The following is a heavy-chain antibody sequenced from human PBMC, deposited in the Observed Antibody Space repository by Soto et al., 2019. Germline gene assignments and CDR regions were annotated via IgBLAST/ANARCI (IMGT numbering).Heavy chain of an antibody. CDR2: IYYSGST. D-gene: IGHD2-2*03. Sequence: TLSLTCTVSGGSISSYYWSWIRQPPGKGLEWIGYIYYSGSTNYNPTLKSRVTISVDTSKNQFSLKLSSVTAADTAVYYCARHNLDIVVVPAAYNWFDPWGQGTLVTVSS. J-gene: IGHJ5*02. CDR1: GGSISSYY. CDR3: ARHNLDIVVVPAAYNWFDP. V-gene: IGHV4-59*08.